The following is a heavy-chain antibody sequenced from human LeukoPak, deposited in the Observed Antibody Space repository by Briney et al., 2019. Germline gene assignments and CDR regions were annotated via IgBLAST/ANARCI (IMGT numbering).Heavy chain of an antibody. Sequence: PGGSLRLSCAASGFTFSSYGMHWVRQAPGKGLEWVAVISYDGSNKYYADSVKGRFTISRDNSKNTLYLQMNSLRAEDTAVYYCAQPEGSVPYGMDVWGQGTTVTVSS. V-gene: IGHV3-30*03. CDR1: GFTFSSYG. D-gene: IGHD2-2*01. CDR2: ISYDGSNK. CDR3: AQPEGSVPYGMDV. J-gene: IGHJ6*02.